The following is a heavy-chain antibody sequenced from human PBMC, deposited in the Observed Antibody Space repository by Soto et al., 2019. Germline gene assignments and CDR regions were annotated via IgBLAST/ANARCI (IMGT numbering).Heavy chain of an antibody. D-gene: IGHD3-22*01. CDR2: NNPSGGST. CDR1: GYTFTSYY. J-gene: IGHJ6*02. V-gene: IGHV1-46*01. CDR3: AIGYYYDSSGYLYYYYGMDV. Sequence: ASVKVSCKASGYTFTSYYMHWVRQAPGQGLEWMGINNPSGGSTSYAQKFQGRVTMTRDTSTSTVYMELSSLRSEDTAVYYCAIGYYYDSSGYLYYYYGMDVWGQGTTVTVSS.